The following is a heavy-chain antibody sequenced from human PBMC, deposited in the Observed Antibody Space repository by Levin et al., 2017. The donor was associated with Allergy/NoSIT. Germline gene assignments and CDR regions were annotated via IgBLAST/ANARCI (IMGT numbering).Heavy chain of an antibody. J-gene: IGHJ2*01. D-gene: IGHD2-15*01. Sequence: GESLKISCKGSGYSFTSYWIGWVRQMPGKGLEWMGIIYPDDSDTTYSPSFQGQVTISADKSISTAYLQWSGLTASDTAMYYCARLPGYCSGGSCANWYFDLWGRGTLVTVSS. CDR2: IYPDDSDT. CDR1: GYSFTSYW. CDR3: ARLPGYCSGGSCANWYFDL. V-gene: IGHV5-51*01.